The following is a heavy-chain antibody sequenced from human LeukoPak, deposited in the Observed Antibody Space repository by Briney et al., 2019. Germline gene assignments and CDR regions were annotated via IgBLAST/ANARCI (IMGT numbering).Heavy chain of an antibody. D-gene: IGHD3-10*01. Sequence: SETLSLTCTVSGGSISSYYWSWIRQPPGKGLEWIGYIYYSGSTYYNPSLKSRVTISVDTSKNQFSLKLSSVTAADTAVYYCARVPRYYYGSGSYLIDYWGQGTLVTVSS. CDR1: GGSISSYY. J-gene: IGHJ4*02. CDR2: IYYSGST. CDR3: ARVPRYYYGSGSYLIDY. V-gene: IGHV4-59*12.